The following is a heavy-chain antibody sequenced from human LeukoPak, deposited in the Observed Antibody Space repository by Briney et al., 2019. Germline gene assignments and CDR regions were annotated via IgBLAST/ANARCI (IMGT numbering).Heavy chain of an antibody. D-gene: IGHD4-11*01. CDR1: GGSISSYY. V-gene: IGHV4-59*01. CDR2: IYYSGST. CDR3: ARGLADYSNPSRYYYYYGMDV. J-gene: IGHJ6*02. Sequence: PSETLSLTCTVSGGSISSYYWSWIRQPPGKGLEWIGYIYYSGSTNYNPSLKSRVTISVDTSKNQFSLKLSSVTAADTAVYYCARGLADYSNPSRYYYYYGMDVWGQGTTVTVSS.